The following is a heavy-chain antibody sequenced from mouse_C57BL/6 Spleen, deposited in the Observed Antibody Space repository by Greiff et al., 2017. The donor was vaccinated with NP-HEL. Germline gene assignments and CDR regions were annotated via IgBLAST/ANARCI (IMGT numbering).Heavy chain of an antibody. Sequence: VQLQQPGAELVRPGSSVKLSCKASGYTFTSYWMDWVKQRPGQGLEWIGNIYPSDSETHYNQKFKDKATLTVDKSSSTAYMQLSSLTSEDSAVYYCARYYYGSSNYAMDYWGQGTSVTVSS. CDR2: IYPSDSET. J-gene: IGHJ4*01. CDR3: ARYYYGSSNYAMDY. D-gene: IGHD1-1*01. V-gene: IGHV1-61*01. CDR1: GYTFTSYW.